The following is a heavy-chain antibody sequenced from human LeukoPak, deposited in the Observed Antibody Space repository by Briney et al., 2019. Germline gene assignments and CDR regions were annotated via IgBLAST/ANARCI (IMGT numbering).Heavy chain of an antibody. V-gene: IGHV3-7*01. CDR3: ARDRKSRYYDFWSGYYTSYYYYYYMDV. D-gene: IGHD3-3*01. J-gene: IGHJ6*03. Sequence: GGSLRLSCAASGFTFSSYWMSWVRQAPGKGLEWVANIKQDGSEKYYVDSVKGRFTISRDNAKNSLYLQMNSLRAEDTAVYYCARDRKSRYYDFWSGYYTSYYYYYYMDVWGKGTTVTVSS. CDR2: IKQDGSEK. CDR1: GFTFSSYW.